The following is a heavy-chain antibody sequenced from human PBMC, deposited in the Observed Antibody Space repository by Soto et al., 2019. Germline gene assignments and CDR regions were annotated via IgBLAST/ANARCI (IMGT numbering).Heavy chain of an antibody. CDR2: SFHNGNT. Sequence: QLQLQESGSGLVKPSQTLSLTCTVSGVSITSGGHPWNWIRQPPGKGLEWIGYSFHNGNTFYNPSFASRVTISVDRSKNQFSLKLTSVTAADTAMYFCARGVNFYGPGSYGSEYWFDPWGQGTLVTVSS. V-gene: IGHV4-30-2*01. CDR3: ARGVNFYGPGSYGSEYWFDP. D-gene: IGHD3-10*01. CDR1: GVSITSGGHP. J-gene: IGHJ5*02.